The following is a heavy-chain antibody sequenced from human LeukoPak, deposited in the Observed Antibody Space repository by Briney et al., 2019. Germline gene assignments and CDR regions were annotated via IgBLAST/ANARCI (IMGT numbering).Heavy chain of an antibody. V-gene: IGHV1-69*13. Sequence: ASVKVSCKASGGTFSSYAISWVRQAPGQGLEWMGGIIPIFGTANYAQKFQGRVTITAAESTSTAYMELSSLRSEDTAVYYCARDKARYSYGSYYYYGMDVWGQGTTVTVSS. D-gene: IGHD5-18*01. J-gene: IGHJ6*02. CDR1: GGTFSSYA. CDR2: IIPIFGTA. CDR3: ARDKARYSYGSYYYYGMDV.